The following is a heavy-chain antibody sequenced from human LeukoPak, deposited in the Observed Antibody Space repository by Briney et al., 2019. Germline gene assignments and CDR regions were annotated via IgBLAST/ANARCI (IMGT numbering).Heavy chain of an antibody. CDR2: IWYDGSNK. J-gene: IGHJ2*01. CDR3: AKGPRGSYYYDSSGYYDWYFDL. Sequence: GRSLRLSCAASVFTFSSYGMHWVRQAPGKGLEWVAVIWYDGSNKYYADSLKGRVTTSRDNSKNTLYMQMNSLRAEDTAVYYCAKGPRGSYYYDSSGYYDWYFDLWGRGTLVTVSS. V-gene: IGHV3-33*06. CDR1: VFTFSSYG. D-gene: IGHD3-22*01.